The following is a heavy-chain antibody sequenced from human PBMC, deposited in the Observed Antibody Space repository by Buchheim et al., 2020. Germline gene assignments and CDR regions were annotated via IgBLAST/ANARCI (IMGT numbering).Heavy chain of an antibody. V-gene: IGHV3-48*02. CDR3: AREVEDDYGDFRWFDP. J-gene: IGHJ5*02. CDR1: GFTFSTYT. Sequence: EVQLVESGGGLVQPGGSLRLSCAASGFTFSTYTLNWVRQAPGKGLEWVSYISGSSRTIYYAGSVKGRFTISRDNAKNSLYLQMNSLRDEDTAVYYCAREVEDDYGDFRWFDPWGQGTL. CDR2: ISGSSRTI. D-gene: IGHD4-17*01.